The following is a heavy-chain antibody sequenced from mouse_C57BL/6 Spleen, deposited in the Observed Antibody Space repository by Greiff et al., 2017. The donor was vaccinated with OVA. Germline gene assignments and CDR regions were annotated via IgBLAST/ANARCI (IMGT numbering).Heavy chain of an antibody. Sequence: QVQLQQPGAELVRPGSSVKLSCKASGYTFTSYWMHWVKQRPIQGLEWIGNIDPSDSETHYNQKFKDKATLTVDKSSSTAYMQLSSLTSEDSAVYYCARSDDGGDFAYWGQGTLVTVSA. D-gene: IGHD2-12*01. V-gene: IGHV1-52*01. J-gene: IGHJ3*01. CDR3: ARSDDGGDFAY. CDR1: GYTFTSYW. CDR2: IDPSDSET.